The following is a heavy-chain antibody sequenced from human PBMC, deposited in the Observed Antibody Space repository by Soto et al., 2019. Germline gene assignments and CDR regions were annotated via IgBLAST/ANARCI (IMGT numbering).Heavy chain of an antibody. CDR2: IIAIFGTA. D-gene: IGHD3-10*01. CDR1: GGTFSSYA. CDR3: ASPSGALLWFGYFDY. Sequence: QVQLVQSGAEVKKPGSSVKVSCKASGGTFSSYAISWVRQAPGQGIEWMGGIIAIFGTANYAQKFQGRVTITADESTSTAYMELSSLRSEDTAVYYCASPSGALLWFGYFDYWGQGTLVTVSS. V-gene: IGHV1-69*01. J-gene: IGHJ4*02.